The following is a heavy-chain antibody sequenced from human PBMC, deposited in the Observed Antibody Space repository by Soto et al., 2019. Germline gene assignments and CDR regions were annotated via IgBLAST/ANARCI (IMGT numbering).Heavy chain of an antibody. CDR3: ARLVWNSTPLFYP. D-gene: IGHD1-1*01. Sequence: ASVKVSCKASGYTLTSNAIHWVRQAPGQRLEWMGWINPGNGDTKFSQQFLGRVSITRDTSASTAYMELSSLMSEDTAVYYCARLVWNSTPLFYPWGQGTLVTVSS. J-gene: IGHJ5*02. CDR1: GYTLTSNA. V-gene: IGHV1-3*01. CDR2: INPGNGDT.